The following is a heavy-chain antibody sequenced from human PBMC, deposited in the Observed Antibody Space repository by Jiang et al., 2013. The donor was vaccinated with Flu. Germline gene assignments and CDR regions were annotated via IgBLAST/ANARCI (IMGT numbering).Heavy chain of an antibody. CDR2: MYFSGST. V-gene: IGHV4-59*08. CDR1: GDSISSNS. CDR3: ARHTKVPGRVVFDY. J-gene: IGHJ4*02. Sequence: GSGLVKPSETLSLTCTVSGDSISSNSWSWIRQPPGKGLEWIGYMYFSGSTNYNPSLKSRVTISVDKSKNHFSLKLSSVTAADTAVYYCARHTKVPGRVVFDYWGQGILVTVSS. D-gene: IGHD2-8*02.